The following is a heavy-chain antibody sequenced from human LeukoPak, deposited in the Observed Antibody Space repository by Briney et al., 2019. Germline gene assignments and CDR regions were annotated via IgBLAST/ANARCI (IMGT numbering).Heavy chain of an antibody. V-gene: IGHV3-11*04. CDR1: GFTFSDYY. Sequence: KSGGSLRLSCAASGFTFSDYYMSWIRQAPGKGLEWLSYISSSGETIYYADSVKGRFTISRDNAKNSLYLQLNSLRAEDTAVYYCARGQLTGDDELFDYWGQGTLVTVSS. CDR3: ARGQLTGDDELFDY. D-gene: IGHD7-27*01. J-gene: IGHJ4*02. CDR2: ISSSGETI.